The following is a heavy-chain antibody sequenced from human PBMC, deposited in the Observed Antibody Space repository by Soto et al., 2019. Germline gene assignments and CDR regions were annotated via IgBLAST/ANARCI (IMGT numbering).Heavy chain of an antibody. CDR2: ISGSGGST. CDR1: GFTFSSYA. D-gene: IGHD3-22*01. Sequence: EVQLLESGGGLVQPGGSLRLSCAASGFTFSSYAMSWVRQAPGKGLEWVSAISGSGGSTYYADSVKGRFTISRDNSKNSLYLQMNSLRAEDTAVYYCAKSNDYDSSGYYYQHDYWGQGTLVTVSS. J-gene: IGHJ4*02. CDR3: AKSNDYDSSGYYYQHDY. V-gene: IGHV3-23*01.